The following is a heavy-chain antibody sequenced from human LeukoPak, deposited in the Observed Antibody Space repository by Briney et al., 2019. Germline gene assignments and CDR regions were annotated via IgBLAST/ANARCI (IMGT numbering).Heavy chain of an antibody. Sequence: PGGSLRLSCAASGFTFSSYAMSWVRQAPGKGLEWVSAISGSGGSTYYADSVKGRITISRDNSKNTLYLQMNSLRAEDTAVYYCAKDYNSGYVPGAFDIWGQGTMVTVSS. D-gene: IGHD5-12*01. CDR1: GFTFSSYA. CDR3: AKDYNSGYVPGAFDI. CDR2: ISGSGGST. J-gene: IGHJ3*02. V-gene: IGHV3-23*01.